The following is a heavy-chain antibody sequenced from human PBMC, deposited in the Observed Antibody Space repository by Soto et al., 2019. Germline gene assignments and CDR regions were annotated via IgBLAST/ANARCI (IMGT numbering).Heavy chain of an antibody. CDR3: ARDYPYDSSAYSRYNCFDP. J-gene: IGHJ5*02. D-gene: IGHD3-22*01. CDR2: INPGGGST. CDR1: GYTFITYY. Sequence: GASVKVSCKSSGYTFITYYMHWVRQAPGQGLEWMGIINPGGGSTSYAQKFQGRVTMTRDTSTSTVYMELSSLRSEDTAVYYCARDYPYDSSAYSRYNCFDPWGQGTLVTVSS. V-gene: IGHV1-46*01.